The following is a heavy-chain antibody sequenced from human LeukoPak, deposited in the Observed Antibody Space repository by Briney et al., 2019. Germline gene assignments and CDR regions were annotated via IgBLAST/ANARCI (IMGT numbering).Heavy chain of an antibody. CDR2: IYNSGST. J-gene: IGHJ4*02. CDR1: GGSISSGTYY. CDR3: ARGRDDDVWGSYPTCFDF. Sequence: SXTLSLTCTVSGGSISSGTYYWTWIRQPAGKGLEWIGRIYNSGSTSYNPSLKSRVTISMDTSKNQFSLKLSSVTAADTAMYYCARGRDDDVWGSYPTCFDFWGQGTLVTVST. D-gene: IGHD3-16*02. V-gene: IGHV4-61*02.